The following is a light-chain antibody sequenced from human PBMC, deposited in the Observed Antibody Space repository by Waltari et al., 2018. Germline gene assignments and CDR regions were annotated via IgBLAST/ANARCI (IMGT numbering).Light chain of an antibody. CDR1: QSLLHSNVYNY. CDR2: LGS. V-gene: IGKV2-28*01. CDR3: MQALQTPLYT. J-gene: IGKJ2*01. Sequence: DIVMTQSLLSLPVTPGEPASISCRSSQSLLHSNVYNYVDWYLQKPGQSPQLLIYLGSNRASGVPDRFSGSGSGTDFTLKISRVEAEDVGVYYCMQALQTPLYTFGQGTKLEIK.